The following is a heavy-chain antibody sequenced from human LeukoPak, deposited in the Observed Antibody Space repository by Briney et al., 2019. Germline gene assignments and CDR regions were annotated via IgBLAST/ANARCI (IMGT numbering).Heavy chain of an antibody. Sequence: GGSLRLSCAAPGFTFSTYAMGWVRQAPGKGLEWVSSIKGGGGDPFYADSVKGRFTISRDNSKNPLFLQLDSLRAEDSAVYYCAKGGHDFDPFYWWGQGTLVTVSS. J-gene: IGHJ4*02. CDR2: IKGGGGDP. CDR3: AKGGHDFDPFYW. CDR1: GFTFSTYA. V-gene: IGHV3-23*01. D-gene: IGHD2-21*02.